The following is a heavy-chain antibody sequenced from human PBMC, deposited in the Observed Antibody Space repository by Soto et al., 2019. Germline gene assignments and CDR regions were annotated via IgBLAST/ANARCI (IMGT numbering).Heavy chain of an antibody. CDR2: IDPSDSYT. J-gene: IGHJ6*02. Sequence: VESLTSSCKGSGYGFTSYWISWVRQMPGKGLEWMGRIDPSDSYTNYSPSFQGHVTISADKSISTAYLQWSSLKASDTAMYYCARQGKTPDYYYGMDVWGQGTTVTVSS. V-gene: IGHV5-10-1*01. CDR1: GYGFTSYW. CDR3: ARQGKTPDYYYGMDV.